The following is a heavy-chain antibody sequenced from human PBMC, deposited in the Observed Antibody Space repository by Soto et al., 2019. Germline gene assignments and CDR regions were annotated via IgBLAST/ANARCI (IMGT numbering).Heavy chain of an antibody. J-gene: IGHJ3*02. CDR1: EFSFSLYS. V-gene: IGHV3-21*01. CDR3: AREEGYCNGGPCYRGAFEI. CDR2: ISNGDNHI. D-gene: IGHD2-15*01. Sequence: GGSLGLSCEASEFSFSLYSLLWVRQAPGKGLEWIAFISNGDNHIFYADSVRGRFTISRDNAKNSVYLQMNSLRAEDTAVYYCAREEGYCNGGPCYRGAFEIWGQGTRVSVSS.